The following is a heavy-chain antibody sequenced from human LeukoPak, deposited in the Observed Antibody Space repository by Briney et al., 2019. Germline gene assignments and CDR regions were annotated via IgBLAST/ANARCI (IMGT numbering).Heavy chain of an antibody. CDR3: ANFDFWSGYRLREY. J-gene: IGHJ4*02. CDR2: ISGSGGST. CDR1: GFTFSSYG. D-gene: IGHD3-3*01. Sequence: TGLSLRLSWVASGFTFSSYGMGWVRQAPGKGLEWVSAISGSGGSTDYADSLKGRFTISRDNSQHTLDLQMSSLICEDTAVKYFANFDFWSGYRLREYWGQGTLVTVSP. V-gene: IGHV3-23*01.